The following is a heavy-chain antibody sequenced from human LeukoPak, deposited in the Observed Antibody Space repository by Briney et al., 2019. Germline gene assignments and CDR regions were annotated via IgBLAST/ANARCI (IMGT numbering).Heavy chain of an antibody. D-gene: IGHD3-16*01. CDR1: TGSISAHY. V-gene: IGHV4-59*11. J-gene: IGHJ6*02. Sequence: PPQTLSPTCTLATGSISAHYWTCIRHPPGDWLEWIGQIHYSGRTDYNPSLKSRVTISVDTSKNQLSLKVTSVTGADTAVYYCARFGVDYDMDVWGQGTTVTVSS. CDR2: IHYSGRT. CDR3: ARFGVDYDMDV.